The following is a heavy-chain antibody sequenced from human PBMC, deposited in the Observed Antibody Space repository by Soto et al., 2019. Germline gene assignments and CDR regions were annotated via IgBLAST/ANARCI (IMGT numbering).Heavy chain of an antibody. CDR1: GGTFSSYA. J-gene: IGHJ4*02. D-gene: IGHD6-13*01. CDR3: ARDLPRACYSWWGGFDY. Sequence: QVQLVQSGAEVKKPGSSVKVSCKASGGTFSSYAISWVRQAPGQGLEWMGGIIPIFGTANYAQKFQGRVTITADESTSTAYMELSSLRSEDTAVYYCARDLPRACYSWWGGFDYWGQGTLVTVSS. V-gene: IGHV1-69*01. CDR2: IIPIFGTA.